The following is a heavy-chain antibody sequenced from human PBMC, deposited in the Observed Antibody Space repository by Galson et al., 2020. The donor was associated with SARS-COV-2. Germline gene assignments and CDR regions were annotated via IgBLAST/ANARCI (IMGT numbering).Heavy chain of an antibody. Sequence: SETLSLTCTVSGVSVSSGSYYWNWIRQPPGKELEWIGYVYYSGSTNYNRSLKGRITISLDTSKNQFSLKLTSVSAADTAVYFCARDPTPKIFVVANDVLDIWGQGTMVTVSS. V-gene: IGHV4-61*01. D-gene: IGHD2-15*01. CDR1: GVSVSSGSYY. J-gene: IGHJ3*02. CDR3: ARDPTPKIFVVANDVLDI. CDR2: VYYSGST.